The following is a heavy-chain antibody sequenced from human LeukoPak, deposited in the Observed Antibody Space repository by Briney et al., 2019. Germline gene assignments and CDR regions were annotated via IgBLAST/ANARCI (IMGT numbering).Heavy chain of an antibody. CDR2: IYYSGST. J-gene: IGHJ4*02. CDR1: GGSISSYY. D-gene: IGHD2-2*01. V-gene: IGHV4-59*12. Sequence: PSQTLSLTCAVSGGSISSYYWSWIRQPPGKGLEWIGYIYYSGSTNYNPSLKSRVTISVDTSKNQFSLKLSSVTAADTAVYYCARGLPICSSTSCPPGRFDYWGQGTLVTVSS. CDR3: ARGLPICSSTSCPPGRFDY.